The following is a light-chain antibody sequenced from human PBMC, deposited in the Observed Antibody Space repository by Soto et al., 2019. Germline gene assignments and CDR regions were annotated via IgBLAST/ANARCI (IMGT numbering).Light chain of an antibody. V-gene: IGKV3-20*01. CDR3: QQYGSSSWT. CDR1: QSISSSY. J-gene: IGKJ1*01. CDR2: GAS. Sequence: EIVLTQSPGTLSLSPGKRATLSCMVSQSISSSYLAWYQQRPGQAPRLLIYGASSRATGIPDRFSGSGSGTEFTLTISRLEPEDFAVYYCQQYGSSSWTFGQGTRWIS.